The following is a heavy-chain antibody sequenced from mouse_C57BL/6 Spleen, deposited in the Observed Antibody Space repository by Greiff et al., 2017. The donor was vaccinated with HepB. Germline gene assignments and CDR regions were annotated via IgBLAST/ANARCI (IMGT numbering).Heavy chain of an antibody. CDR3: ARQGVVTTDYYAMDY. D-gene: IGHD2-2*01. V-gene: IGHV5-6*01. J-gene: IGHJ4*01. Sequence: VQLKESGGDLVKPGGSLKLSCAASGFTFSSYGMSWVRQTPDKRLEWVATISSGGSYTYYPDSVKGRFTISRDNAKNTLYLQMSSLKSEDTAMYYCARQGVVTTDYYAMDYWGQGTSVTVSS. CDR1: GFTFSSYG. CDR2: ISSGGSYT.